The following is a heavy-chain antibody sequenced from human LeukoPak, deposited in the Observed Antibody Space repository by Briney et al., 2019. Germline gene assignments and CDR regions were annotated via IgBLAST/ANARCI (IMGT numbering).Heavy chain of an antibody. J-gene: IGHJ4*02. Sequence: PSETLSLTCTVSGGSISSSSYYWGWIRQPPGKGLEWIGSIYYSGSTYYNPSLKGRVTMSVDTSKNQFSLKLSSVTAADTAVYYCARANAWGYDLVEDYWGQGTLVTVSS. CDR3: ARANAWGYDLVEDY. CDR1: GGSISSSSYY. D-gene: IGHD5-12*01. CDR2: IYYSGST. V-gene: IGHV4-39*07.